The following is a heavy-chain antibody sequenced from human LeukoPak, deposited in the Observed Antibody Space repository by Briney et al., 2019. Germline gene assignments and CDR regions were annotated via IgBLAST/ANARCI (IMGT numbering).Heavy chain of an antibody. CDR2: IYSGGST. Sequence: RGSLRLSCAASGFTVSSNYMSWVRQAPGKGLEWVSVIYSGGSTYYADSVKGRFTISRDNSKNTLYLQMNSLRAEDTAVYYCARVGYYGSGSYYKDYYYYGMDVWGKGTTVTVSS. CDR3: ARVGYYGSGSYYKDYYYYGMDV. D-gene: IGHD3-10*01. V-gene: IGHV3-53*01. CDR1: GFTVSSNY. J-gene: IGHJ6*04.